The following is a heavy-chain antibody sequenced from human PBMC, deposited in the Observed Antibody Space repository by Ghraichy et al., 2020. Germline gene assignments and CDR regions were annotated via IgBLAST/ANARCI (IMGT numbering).Heavy chain of an antibody. J-gene: IGHJ4*02. CDR2: ISSSSSHT. Sequence: GGSLRLSCAASGFSFSDYHMSWIRQAPGKGLEWVSYISSSSSHTNYADSVKGRFTISRDNAKNSLYLQMNSLRAEDTAVYYCARGSYYDSSGNYFPIDYWGQGTLVTVSS. D-gene: IGHD3-22*01. CDR3: ARGSYYDSSGNYFPIDY. CDR1: GFSFSDYH. V-gene: IGHV3-11*05.